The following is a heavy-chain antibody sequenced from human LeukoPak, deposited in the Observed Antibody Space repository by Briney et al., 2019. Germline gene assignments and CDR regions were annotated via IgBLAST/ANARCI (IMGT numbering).Heavy chain of an antibody. V-gene: IGHV3-64*01. CDR2: ISSNGRST. D-gene: IGHD3-10*01. J-gene: IGHJ4*02. Sequence: PGGSLRLSCAASGFTLTSYAMHWVRQAPGKGLEFVSAISSNGRSTNYANSVKGRFTLSRDISTNTVYLQMGNLRAQDMGVYYCARQVGSGSFSLDYWGQGTLVTVPS. CDR1: GFTLTSYA. CDR3: ARQVGSGSFSLDY.